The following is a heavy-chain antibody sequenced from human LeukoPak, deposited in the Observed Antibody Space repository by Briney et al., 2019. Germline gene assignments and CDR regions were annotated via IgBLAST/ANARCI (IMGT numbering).Heavy chain of an antibody. Sequence: SETLSLTCTVSGGSISSYYWSWIRQPAGKGLEWIGRIYTSGSTNYNPSLKSRVTMSVDTPKNQFSLKLSSVTAADTAVYYCARFNYYGSGSYTYYYYYMDVWGKGTTVTVSS. CDR3: ARFNYYGSGSYTYYYYYMDV. CDR2: IYTSGST. D-gene: IGHD3-10*01. J-gene: IGHJ6*03. V-gene: IGHV4-4*07. CDR1: GGSISSYY.